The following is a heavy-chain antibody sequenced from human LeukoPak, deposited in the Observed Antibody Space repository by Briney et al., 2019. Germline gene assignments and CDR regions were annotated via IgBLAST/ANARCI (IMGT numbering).Heavy chain of an antibody. Sequence: PGGSLTLSCAASGFIFSIYSMNWVRQAPGKGLEWVSSVSSSSTSIYYADSLKGRFTISRDNAKNSLFLQVNSLRDEDTAVYYCARGPPCSSTSCYVTGAFDFWGQGTMVTVSS. D-gene: IGHD2-2*01. V-gene: IGHV3-21*01. J-gene: IGHJ3*01. CDR3: ARGPPCSSTSCYVTGAFDF. CDR1: GFIFSIYS. CDR2: VSSSSTSI.